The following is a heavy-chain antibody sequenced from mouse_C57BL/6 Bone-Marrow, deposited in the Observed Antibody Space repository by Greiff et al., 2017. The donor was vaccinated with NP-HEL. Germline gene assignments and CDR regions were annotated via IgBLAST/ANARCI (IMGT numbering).Heavy chain of an antibody. D-gene: IGHD2-3*01. CDR2: INPNNGGT. J-gene: IGHJ1*03. Sequence: VQLQQSGPELVKPGASVKISCKASGYTFTDYYMNWVKQSHGKSLEWIGDINPNNGGTSYNQKFKGKATLTVDKSSSTAYMELRSLTSEDSAVYYCARSDGYYFYWYFDVWGTGTTVTVSS. CDR3: ARSDGYYFYWYFDV. CDR1: GYTFTDYY. V-gene: IGHV1-26*01.